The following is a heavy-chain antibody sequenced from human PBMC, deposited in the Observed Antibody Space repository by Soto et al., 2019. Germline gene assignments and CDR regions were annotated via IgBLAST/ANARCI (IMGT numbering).Heavy chain of an antibody. V-gene: IGHV3-30-3*01. CDR3: ARDPTVFGVVIGFDY. J-gene: IGHJ4*02. CDR1: GFTFSSYA. D-gene: IGHD3-3*01. Sequence: GGSLRLSCAASGFTFSSYAMHWVRQAPGKGLEWVAVISYDGSNKYYADSVKGRFTISRDNSKNTLYLQMNSLRAEDTAVYYCARDPTVFGVVIGFDYWGQGTLVTVSS. CDR2: ISYDGSNK.